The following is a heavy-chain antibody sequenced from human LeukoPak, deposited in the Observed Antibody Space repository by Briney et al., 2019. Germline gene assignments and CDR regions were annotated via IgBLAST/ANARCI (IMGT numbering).Heavy chain of an antibody. Sequence: GGSLRLSCAASGVTVSSNYMSWVRQAPGKGLAWVSVIYSSGATFYADSVKGRFTISRDNSKNTLYLQTNSLRAEDTAVYYCARDRDSSSHFGYWGQGTLVTVSS. D-gene: IGHD6-13*01. J-gene: IGHJ4*02. CDR3: ARDRDSSSHFGY. V-gene: IGHV3-66*01. CDR1: GVTVSSNY. CDR2: IYSSGAT.